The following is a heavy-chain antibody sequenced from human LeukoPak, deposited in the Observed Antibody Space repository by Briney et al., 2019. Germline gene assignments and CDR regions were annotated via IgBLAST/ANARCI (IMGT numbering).Heavy chain of an antibody. CDR3: ARERTTIVSGTTIGAY. CDR1: GFTFSSYE. D-gene: IGHD2/OR15-2a*01. V-gene: IGHV3-48*03. J-gene: IGHJ4*02. Sequence: PGGSLRLSCSASGFTFSSYEMNWVRQAPGKGLEWISYIIGSGDIIYYADSVKGRFTISRDNAKNSLFLQMNSLTADDTAVYYCARERTTIVSGTTIGAYWGQGTLVTVSS. CDR2: IIGSGDII.